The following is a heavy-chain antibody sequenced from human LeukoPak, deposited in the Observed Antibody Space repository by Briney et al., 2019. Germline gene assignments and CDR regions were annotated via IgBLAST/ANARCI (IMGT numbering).Heavy chain of an antibody. CDR2: ISGSGGST. J-gene: IGHJ4*02. V-gene: IGHV3-23*01. CDR3: AKRTPDYYGSGSYSFDY. CDR1: GFTFSSYA. D-gene: IGHD3-10*01. Sequence: GGSLRLSCAASGFTFSSYAMSWVRQAPGKGLEWVSAISGSGGSTYYADSVKGRFTISRDNPKNTLYLQMNSLRAEDTAVYYCAKRTPDYYGSGSYSFDYWGQGTLVTVSS.